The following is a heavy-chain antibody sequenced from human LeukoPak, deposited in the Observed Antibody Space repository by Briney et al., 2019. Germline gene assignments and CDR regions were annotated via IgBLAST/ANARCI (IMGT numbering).Heavy chain of an antibody. CDR3: AKDGQVGAIGYFDY. J-gene: IGHJ4*02. CDR1: GFIFSTYG. D-gene: IGHD1-26*01. Sequence: GGSLRLSCAASGFIFSTYGMHWVRQAPGKGLEWVAVVWSGGNNKYYSDSVKGRFTISRDNSKNTLYLQTNSLRAEDTAVYYCAKDGQVGAIGYFDYRGQGTLVTVSS. CDR2: VWSGGNNK. V-gene: IGHV3-33*06.